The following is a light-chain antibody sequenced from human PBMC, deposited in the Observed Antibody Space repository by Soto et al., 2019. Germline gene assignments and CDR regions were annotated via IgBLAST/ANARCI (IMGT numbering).Light chain of an antibody. V-gene: IGLV2-14*01. CDR2: EVS. Sequence: QSVLTQPASVSGSPGQSITISCTGSSNDIGAYKYVSWYQQYPGKAPKLIIFEVSNRPSGVSNRFSGSKSGNTASLTIAGLQAEDEADYNCSSYTTGSALYVFGGGTKV. CDR1: SNDIGAYKY. CDR3: SSYTTGSALYV. J-gene: IGLJ1*01.